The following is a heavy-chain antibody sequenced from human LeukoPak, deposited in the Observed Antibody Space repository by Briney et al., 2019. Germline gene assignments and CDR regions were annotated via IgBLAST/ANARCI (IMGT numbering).Heavy chain of an antibody. J-gene: IGHJ4*02. Sequence: PGGSLRLSCAASGFTFSSYAMHWVRQAPGKGLEYVSAISSNGGSTYYVNSVKGRFTISRDNSKNTLYLQMGSLRAEDMAVYYCARAQRMVQFPLDYWGQGTLVTVSS. CDR2: ISSNGGST. D-gene: IGHD3-10*01. V-gene: IGHV3-64*01. CDR3: ARAQRMVQFPLDY. CDR1: GFTFSSYA.